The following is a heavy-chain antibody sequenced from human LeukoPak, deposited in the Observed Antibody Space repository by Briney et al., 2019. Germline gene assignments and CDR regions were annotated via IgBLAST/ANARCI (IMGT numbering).Heavy chain of an antibody. Sequence: SETLSLTCTVSGGSISSSSFHWGWIRQPPGKGLEWIGSIYYRGSTYYNPSLKSRVTISVDTSKNQFSLKLSSVTAADTAVYYCARVMVYYYDTSGYYYGGPFDYWGQGTLVTVSS. J-gene: IGHJ4*02. CDR2: IYYRGST. D-gene: IGHD3-22*01. V-gene: IGHV4-39*07. CDR1: GGSISSSSFH. CDR3: ARVMVYYYDTSGYYYGGPFDY.